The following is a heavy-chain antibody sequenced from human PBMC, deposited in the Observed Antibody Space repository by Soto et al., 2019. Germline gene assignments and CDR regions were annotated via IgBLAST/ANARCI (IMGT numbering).Heavy chain of an antibody. CDR1: GFPFTNYW. J-gene: IGHJ5*02. CDR2: ISPDGRDV. D-gene: IGHD3-10*02. V-gene: IGHV3-74*01. CDR3: VCWGHIAPVGTSVFYX. Sequence: PEGSLRLSFAASGFPFTNYWMNWVRQTPGTGLMWVDRISPDGRDVGYADPVEVRLTVSIDNANNTLYLQMHSLRAEDTAMYYCVCWGHIAPVGTSVFYXWGQGTLVTVSX.